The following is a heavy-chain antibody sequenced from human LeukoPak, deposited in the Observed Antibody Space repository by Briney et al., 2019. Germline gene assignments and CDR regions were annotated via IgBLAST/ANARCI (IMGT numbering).Heavy chain of an antibody. J-gene: IGHJ2*01. V-gene: IGHV4-61*01. CDR2: VYYHGGT. Sequence: SETLSLTCTVSGGSVSSGSYYWSWIRQPPGKGLEWIGYVYYHGGTNYNPSLKSRVTISVDTSKNQFSLKLTSVTAADTAVYYCARRVGTRDWYFDLWGRGTPFTVSS. CDR1: GGSVSSGSYY. D-gene: IGHD1-14*01. CDR3: ARRVGTRDWYFDL.